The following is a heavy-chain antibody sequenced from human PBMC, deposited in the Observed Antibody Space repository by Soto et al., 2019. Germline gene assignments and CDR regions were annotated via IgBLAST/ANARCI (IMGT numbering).Heavy chain of an antibody. Sequence: QVQLVESGGGVVQPGRSLRLSCAASGFAFSAYGMHWVRQAPGKGLEWVAMIYYDGSNKYYADSVKGRFTISRDNSKNTLYLQMSSLRAEATALYYCARVGGTVTYGYWGQGTLVTVSS. V-gene: IGHV3-33*01. D-gene: IGHD4-17*01. CDR1: GFAFSAYG. CDR3: ARVGGTVTYGY. CDR2: IYYDGSNK. J-gene: IGHJ4*02.